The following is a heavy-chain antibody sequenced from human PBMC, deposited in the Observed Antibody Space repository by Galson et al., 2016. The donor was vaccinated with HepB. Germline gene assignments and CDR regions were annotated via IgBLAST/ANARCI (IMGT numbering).Heavy chain of an antibody. D-gene: IGHD5-12*01. J-gene: IGHJ6*02. CDR3: TSLVATSDYDYGMDV. Sequence: SVKVSCKASGYSFTSYYIHWVRQAPGHGLEWMGVIDPSGGSTNYAQIFRGRVTMTRDTSTSTVYMGLNSLRSEDTAVYYCTSLVATSDYDYGMDVWGQGTTGTVSS. CDR1: GYSFTSYY. CDR2: IDPSGGST. V-gene: IGHV1-46*01.